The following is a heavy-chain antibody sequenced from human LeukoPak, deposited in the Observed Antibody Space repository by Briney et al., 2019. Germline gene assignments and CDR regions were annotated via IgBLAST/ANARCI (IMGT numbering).Heavy chain of an antibody. CDR2: IYYSGST. J-gene: IGHJ4*02. Sequence: SETLSLTCTVSGGSISSHYWSWIRQLPGKGLEWIGYIYYSGSTNYNPSLKSRVTISVDTSKNQFSLKLSSVTAADTAVYYCARATGTTFPFDYWGQGTLVTVSS. CDR1: GGSISSHY. V-gene: IGHV4-59*11. D-gene: IGHD1-7*01. CDR3: ARATGTTFPFDY.